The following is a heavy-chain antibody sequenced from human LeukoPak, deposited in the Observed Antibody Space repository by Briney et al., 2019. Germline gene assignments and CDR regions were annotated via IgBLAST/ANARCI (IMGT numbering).Heavy chain of an antibody. CDR3: AVGGGY. Sequence: GGSLRLSCAASGFTFSTYEVNWVRQAPVKGLEWVSYISSGATTTKYADSVKGRFTISRDDAKNSLYLQMNNLRPEDTAVYYCAVGGGYWGQGTLVTVSS. J-gene: IGHJ4*02. CDR1: GFTFSTYE. D-gene: IGHD3-10*01. V-gene: IGHV3-48*03. CDR2: ISSGATTT.